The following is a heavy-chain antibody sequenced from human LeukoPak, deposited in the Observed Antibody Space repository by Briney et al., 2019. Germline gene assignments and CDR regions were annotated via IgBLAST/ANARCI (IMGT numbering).Heavy chain of an antibody. CDR2: VKTKTDDWTT. CDR3: STEKFRYYNRSGPHLDYTDY. V-gene: IGHV3-15*01. D-gene: IGHD3-22*01. CDR1: GSTLIKAW. Sequence: GGSLRLSWAGDGSTLIKAWTGSVSREPGGGMECVGRVKTKTDDWTTDYVAPMKGRVTISREYSKYTLYLQMNSQKTEDTVIYYCSTEKFRYYNRSGPHLDYTDYWGQGTLVTVSS. J-gene: IGHJ4*02.